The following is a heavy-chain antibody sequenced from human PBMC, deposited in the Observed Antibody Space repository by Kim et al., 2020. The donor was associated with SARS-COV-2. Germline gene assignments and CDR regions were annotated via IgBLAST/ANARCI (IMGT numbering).Heavy chain of an antibody. J-gene: IGHJ4*02. V-gene: IGHV3-30*18. CDR2: ITYDGGKT. CDR3: AKSFSGCYFGYDY. CDR1: GFTFNAYG. D-gene: IGHD1-26*01. Sequence: GGSLRLSCAASGFTFNAYGMRWVRQAPGKGLEWVAGITYDGGKTCYADSVKGRFTISRDNSKNTLYLQMNSLRIEDTAVYYCAKSFSGCYFGYDYWGQGTLRTVSS.